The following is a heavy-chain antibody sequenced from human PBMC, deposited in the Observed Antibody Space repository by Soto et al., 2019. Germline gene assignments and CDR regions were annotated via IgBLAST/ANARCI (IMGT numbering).Heavy chain of an antibody. CDR2: ISERGGST. D-gene: IGHD1-1*01. CDR1: GFTFSTYA. CDR3: AKDGALSRRWYFDL. V-gene: IGHV3-23*01. J-gene: IGHJ2*01. Sequence: GGSLRLSCAASGFTFSTYAMTWVRKPAGKGLEWVSSISERGGSTFYADSVRGRFTISRDNSKDTLYLQMNSLRAEDTAVYFCAKDGALSRRWYFDLWGRGTLVTVSS.